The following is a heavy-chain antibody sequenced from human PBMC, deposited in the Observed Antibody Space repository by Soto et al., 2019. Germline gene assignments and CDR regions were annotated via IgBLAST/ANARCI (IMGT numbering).Heavy chain of an antibody. Sequence: SVKVSCTDSGGTFSIYAISWVRQAPGQGLEWMGGIIPIFGTANYAQKFQGRVTITADESTSTAYMELSSLRSEDTAVYYCAREDSSGYPYYYYGMDVWGQGTTVTVSS. V-gene: IGHV1-69*13. J-gene: IGHJ6*02. CDR3: AREDSSGYPYYYYGMDV. D-gene: IGHD3-22*01. CDR1: GGTFSIYA. CDR2: IIPIFGTA.